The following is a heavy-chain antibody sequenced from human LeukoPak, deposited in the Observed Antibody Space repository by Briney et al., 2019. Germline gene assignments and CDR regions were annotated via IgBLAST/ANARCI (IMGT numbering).Heavy chain of an antibody. J-gene: IGHJ6*04. CDR3: AREDGMDV. CDR1: GFTFSSYA. CDR2: ISYDGSNK. V-gene: IGHV3-30*04. Sequence: GGSLRLSCAASGFTFSSYAMHWVRQAPGKGLEWVAVISYDGSNKYYADSVKGRFTISRDNAKNSLYLQMNSLRAEDTAVYYCAREDGMDVWGKGTTVTVSS.